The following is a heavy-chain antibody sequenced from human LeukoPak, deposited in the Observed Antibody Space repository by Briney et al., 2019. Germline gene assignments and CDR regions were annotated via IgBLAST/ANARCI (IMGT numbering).Heavy chain of an antibody. CDR1: GGSISSHY. Sequence: SETLSLTCNVSGGSISSHYWSWIRQPPGKGLEWIGYIYYSGSTNYNPSLKSRVTISVDTSKNQFSLKLSSVTAADTAVYYCARAMGGRITIFGVVTIQDAFDIWGQGTMVTVSS. D-gene: IGHD3-3*01. V-gene: IGHV4-59*11. CDR3: ARAMGGRITIFGVVTIQDAFDI. J-gene: IGHJ3*02. CDR2: IYYSGST.